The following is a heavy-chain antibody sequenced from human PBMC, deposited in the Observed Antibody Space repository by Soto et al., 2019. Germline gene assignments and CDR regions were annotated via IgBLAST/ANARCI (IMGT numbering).Heavy chain of an antibody. D-gene: IGHD2-2*01. Sequence: SETLSLTCTVSGDSISGGASFWSWIRQPPGKGLEWIANVYYSGSSYYNPSLKSRLTISVDTAKNQFSLQLKSMTAADTAVYYCAKLSCTSSTCYFPGWFDPWGQGTLVT. CDR2: VYYSGSS. J-gene: IGHJ5*02. CDR1: GDSISGGASF. V-gene: IGHV4-31*03. CDR3: AKLSCTSSTCYFPGWFDP.